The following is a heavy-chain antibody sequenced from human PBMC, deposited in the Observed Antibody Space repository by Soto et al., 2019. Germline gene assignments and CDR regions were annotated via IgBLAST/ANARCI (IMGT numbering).Heavy chain of an antibody. D-gene: IGHD1-7*01. CDR2: SSATGAGT. V-gene: IGHV3-23*01. J-gene: IGHJ4*02. CDR1: GFTFSSYG. Sequence: EVQLLESVGGLVQPGGSLRLSCAASGFTFSSYGMTWVRQAPGKGLEWVSFSSATGAGTYYADPVKGRFTISRDNSKNTLYLQMTSLRADDTAVYYCAKDRRAGGNYGFYSDFWGQGALVIVSS. CDR3: AKDRRAGGNYGFYSDF.